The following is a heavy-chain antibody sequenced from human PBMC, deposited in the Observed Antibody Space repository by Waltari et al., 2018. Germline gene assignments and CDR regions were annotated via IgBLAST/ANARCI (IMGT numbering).Heavy chain of an antibody. V-gene: IGHV4-30-2*01. CDR3: ARGGTIFGVARGAFDI. CDR1: GDSISSRGYS. D-gene: IGHD3-3*01. J-gene: IGHJ3*02. Sequence: QLQLQESGSGLVKPSQTLSLTCAVSGDSISSRGYSWSWIRQPPGKGLEWIGYIYESAQTYSSPSLKTRVTISVDRSKNQFSLKLTSVTAADTAVYYCARGGTIFGVARGAFDIWGQGTMVTVSS. CDR2: IYESAQT.